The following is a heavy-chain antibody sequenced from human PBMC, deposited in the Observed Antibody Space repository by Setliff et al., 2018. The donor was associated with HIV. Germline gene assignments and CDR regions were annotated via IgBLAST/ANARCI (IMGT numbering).Heavy chain of an antibody. CDR2: IYTSGNI. J-gene: IGHJ5*02. V-gene: IGHV4-59*10. Sequence: PSETLSLTCAVYGGSFNGYSWTWIRQPAGKGLEWIGRIYTSGNINYNPSLKSRVTISVDTSKNQFSLNLSSVTAADTAVYYCAQEERDAYNYWFDPWGQGTLVTVSS. CDR3: AQEERDAYNYWFDP. D-gene: IGHD1-1*01. CDR1: GGSFNGYS.